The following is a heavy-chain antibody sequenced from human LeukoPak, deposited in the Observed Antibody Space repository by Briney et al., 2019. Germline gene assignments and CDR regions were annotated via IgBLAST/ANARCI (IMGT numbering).Heavy chain of an antibody. CDR2: INHSGST. D-gene: IGHD2-2*01. V-gene: IGHV4-30-2*01. J-gene: IGHJ4*02. CDR1: GGSISSGGYY. CDR3: AREAKRYIVVVPAAIRNYFDY. Sequence: SQTLSLTCTVSGGSISSGGYYWSWIRQPPGKGLEWIGEINHSGSTNYNPSLKSRVTISVDTSKNQFSLKLSSVTAADTAVYYCAREAKRYIVVVPAAIRNYFDYWGQGTLVTVSP.